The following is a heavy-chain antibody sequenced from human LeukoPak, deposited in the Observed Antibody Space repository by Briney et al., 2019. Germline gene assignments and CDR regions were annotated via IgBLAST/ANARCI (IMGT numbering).Heavy chain of an antibody. D-gene: IGHD3-3*01. V-gene: IGHV4-59*12. CDR1: GGSISSYY. Sequence: KASETLSLTCTVSGGSISSYYWSWIRQPPEKGLEWDGYIHHSGSTYYNPSLKSRVTISVDRSKNQFSLQLSSVTAADTAVYYCARMIADLLEWSYGEYFFDCWGQGTLVTVSS. CDR2: IHHSGST. CDR3: ARMIADLLEWSYGEYFFDC. J-gene: IGHJ4*02.